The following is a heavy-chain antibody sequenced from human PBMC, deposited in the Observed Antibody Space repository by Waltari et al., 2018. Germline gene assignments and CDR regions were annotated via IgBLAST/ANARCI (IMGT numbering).Heavy chain of an antibody. CDR2: IYYSGST. CDR3: ARITSWSGYYKNYYYYGMDV. CDR1: GGSISSSSYY. J-gene: IGHJ6*02. V-gene: IGHV4-39*01. D-gene: IGHD3-3*01. Sequence: QLQLQESGPALVKPSETLSLTCTVSGGSISSSSYYWGRIRQPPGRGLEWIGSIYYSGSTYYNPSLKSRVTISVDTSKTQCSLKLSSVTAADTAVYYCARITSWSGYYKNYYYYGMDVWGQGTTVTVSS.